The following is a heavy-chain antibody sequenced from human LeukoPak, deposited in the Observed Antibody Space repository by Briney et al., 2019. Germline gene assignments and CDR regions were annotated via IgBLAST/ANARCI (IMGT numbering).Heavy chain of an antibody. J-gene: IGHJ4*02. Sequence: GGSLRLSCAASGFTFSSYGMHWVRQAPGKGLEWVAVISYDGSNKYYADSVKGRFTISRDNSKSTLYLQMNSLRAEDTAVYYCAKAGEAYTGYFDYWGQGTLVTVSS. CDR1: GFTFSSYG. V-gene: IGHV3-30*18. CDR2: ISYDGSNK. CDR3: AKAGEAYTGYFDY. D-gene: IGHD2-2*02.